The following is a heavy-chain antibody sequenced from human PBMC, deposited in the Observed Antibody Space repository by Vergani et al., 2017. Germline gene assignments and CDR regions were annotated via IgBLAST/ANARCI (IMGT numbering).Heavy chain of an antibody. D-gene: IGHD3-16*01. CDR1: GFTFTAHG. CDR3: VDLYAYDGFSPF. J-gene: IGHJ4*01. Sequence: EVQLLESGGGSAQPGESLRLSCVASGFTFTAHGLNWVRQAPGKGLEWVSGISGQNFRTHYADSVKGRFTISRDDSKNTVYLQINSLRAEDTAFYYCVDLYAYDGFSPFWGQGTLVTVSS. CDR2: ISGQNFRT. V-gene: IGHV3-23*01.